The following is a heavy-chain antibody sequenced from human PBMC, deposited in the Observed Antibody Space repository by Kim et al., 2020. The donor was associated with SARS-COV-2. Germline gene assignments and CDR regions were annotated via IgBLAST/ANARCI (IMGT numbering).Heavy chain of an antibody. Sequence: SETLSLTCTVSGGSISSSSYYWGWIRQPPGKGLEWIGSIYYSGSTYYNPSLKSRVTISVDTSKNQFSLKLSSVTAADTAVYYCARLGCSGGSCYSWPGTRRPGDWFDPWGQGTLVTVSS. CDR3: ARLGCSGGSCYSWPGTRRPGDWFDP. D-gene: IGHD2-15*01. CDR1: GGSISSSSYY. V-gene: IGHV4-39*01. J-gene: IGHJ5*02. CDR2: IYYSGST.